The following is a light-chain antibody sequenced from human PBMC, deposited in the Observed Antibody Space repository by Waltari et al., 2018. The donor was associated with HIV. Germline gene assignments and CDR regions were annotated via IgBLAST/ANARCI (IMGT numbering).Light chain of an antibody. J-gene: IGLJ2*01. CDR1: SSDIGAYDF. CDR2: EVS. V-gene: IGLV2-8*01. CDR3: SSYGDSLRVL. Sequence: HSALTQPPSASGSLGQSVTISCTGSSSDIGAYDFVSWFQQHPHSAPRLLLYEVSRRTSTVSNRFSGSRSGKSAFLTVAGLQAGDEASYFCSSYGDSLRVLFGGGTNRTVL.